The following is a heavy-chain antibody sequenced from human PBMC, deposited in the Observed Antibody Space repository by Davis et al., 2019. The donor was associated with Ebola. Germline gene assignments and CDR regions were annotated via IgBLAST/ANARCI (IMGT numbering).Heavy chain of an antibody. J-gene: IGHJ4*02. D-gene: IGHD4-17*01. Sequence: GESLRLSCAASGFTFSGSAMHWVRQASGKGLEWVGRIRSKANSYATAYAASVKGRFTISRDDSKNTAYLQMNSLKTEDTAVYYCTMTTVMVDYWGQGTLVTVSS. CDR1: GFTFSGSA. CDR3: TMTTVMVDY. V-gene: IGHV3-73*01. CDR2: IRSKANSYAT.